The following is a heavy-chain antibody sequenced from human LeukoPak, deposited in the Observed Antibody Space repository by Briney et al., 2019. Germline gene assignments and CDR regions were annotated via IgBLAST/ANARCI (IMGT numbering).Heavy chain of an antibody. CDR3: AREPTAMIL. CDR2: IWYDGSNK. CDR1: GFTFSSYG. Sequence: GGSLRLSCAASGFTFSSYGMHWVRQAPGKGLEWVAVIWYDGSNKYYADSVKGRFTISRDNAKNSLYLQMNSLRAEDTAVYYCAREPTAMILWGQGTLVTVSS. D-gene: IGHD5-18*01. J-gene: IGHJ4*02. V-gene: IGHV3-33*01.